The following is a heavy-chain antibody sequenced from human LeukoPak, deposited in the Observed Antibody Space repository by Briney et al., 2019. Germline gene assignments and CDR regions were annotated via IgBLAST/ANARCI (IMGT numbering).Heavy chain of an antibody. CDR3: ATLPGDDMHYGY. Sequence: GGSLRLSCAASGFTFSSYGMHWVRQAPGKGLEWVAFIRYDGSNKYYADSVKGRFTISRDNSKNTLHLQMNILRAEDTALYYCATLPGDDMHYGYWGQGTLVTVSS. V-gene: IGHV3-30*02. CDR1: GFTFSSYG. CDR2: IRYDGSNK. D-gene: IGHD3-10*01. J-gene: IGHJ4*02.